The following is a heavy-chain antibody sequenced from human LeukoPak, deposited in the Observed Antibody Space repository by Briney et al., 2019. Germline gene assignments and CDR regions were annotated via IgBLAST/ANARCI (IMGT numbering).Heavy chain of an antibody. V-gene: IGHV3-21*01. Sequence: GGSLRLSCAASGFTFSSYTSNWVRQAPGKGLEWVASITSTSTYIYYADSVQGRFAVSRDNAKNSLYLQMNSLRAEDTAVFYCVRRGPNNSGLDYWGQGTLVTVSS. CDR2: ITSTSTYI. CDR3: VRRGPNNSGLDY. J-gene: IGHJ4*02. CDR1: GFTFSSYT. D-gene: IGHD5-12*01.